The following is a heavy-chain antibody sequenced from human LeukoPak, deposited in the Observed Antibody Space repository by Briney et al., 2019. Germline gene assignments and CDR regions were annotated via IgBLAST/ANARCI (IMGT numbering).Heavy chain of an antibody. CDR2: IFHTGST. CDR3: AIGYSGYDRTD. J-gene: IGHJ4*02. Sequence: SETLSLTCTVSGYSISSGYYWAWIRQPPGKGLEWIGSIFHTGSTYHNPSLKSRVTISVDTSKDQFSLKLNSVTAADTAVYYCAIGYSGYDRTDWGQGTLVTVSS. CDR1: GYSISSGYY. D-gene: IGHD5-12*01. V-gene: IGHV4-38-2*02.